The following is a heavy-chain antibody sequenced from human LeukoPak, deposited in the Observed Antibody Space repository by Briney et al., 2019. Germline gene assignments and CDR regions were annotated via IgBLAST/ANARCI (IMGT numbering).Heavy chain of an antibody. CDR2: INSDGSST. CDR1: GFTFSNYW. Sequence: GGSLRLSCAASGFTFSNYWMHWVRQAPGKGLVWVSRINSDGSSTSYADSVKGRFTISRDNARNTLYLQMNSLRAEDTAVYYCARGGSGIAAAGDNWFDPWGQGTLVTVSS. J-gene: IGHJ5*02. D-gene: IGHD6-13*01. CDR3: ARGGSGIAAAGDNWFDP. V-gene: IGHV3-74*01.